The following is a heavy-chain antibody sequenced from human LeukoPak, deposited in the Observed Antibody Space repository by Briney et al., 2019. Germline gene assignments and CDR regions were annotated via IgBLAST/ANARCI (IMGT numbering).Heavy chain of an antibody. CDR3: ARDQSSSPNALHI. Sequence: SQTLSLTCAISGESVSSNSAAWNWIRQSPSRGREWMGRTYYRSKLYNDYAVSVTSRLTITPATSNNQFSLQLNSVPPEDTALYYCARDQSSSPNALHIWREATNVSDSP. V-gene: IGHV6-1*01. J-gene: IGHJ3*02. CDR2: TYYRSKLYN. D-gene: IGHD6-6*01. CDR1: GESVSSNSAA.